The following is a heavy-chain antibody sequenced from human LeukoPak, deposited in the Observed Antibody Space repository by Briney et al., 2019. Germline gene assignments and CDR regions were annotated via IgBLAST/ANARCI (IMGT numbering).Heavy chain of an antibody. CDR3: ARVDRVPDAFDI. V-gene: IGHV3-53*01. CDR1: GFTVCSTI. D-gene: IGHD3-10*01. Sequence: GGSLRLSCAASGFTVCSTIMSWVREAPGEGLEWVSVICSGGSTEYAAPVKGRFAIPRDNSKNTLYLQMNSLRAEDTAVHYCARVDRVPDAFDIWGQGKMVTVSS. CDR2: ICSGGST. J-gene: IGHJ3*02.